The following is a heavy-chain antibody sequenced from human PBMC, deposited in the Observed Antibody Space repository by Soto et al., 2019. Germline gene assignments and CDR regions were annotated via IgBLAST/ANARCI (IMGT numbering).Heavy chain of an antibody. CDR1: GFNFGSFW. D-gene: IGHD3-3*01. CDR2: IKQGGSESER. CDR3: AREWSYFDY. J-gene: IGHJ4*02. V-gene: IGHV3-7*01. Sequence: GSLRLSCAGSGFNFGSFWMGWVRQAPGKGLEWVANIKQGGSESERYYVDSVKGRFTISRDNAKNSLYLQVNSLRVEDTAVYYRAREWSYFDYWGPGTLVTVSS.